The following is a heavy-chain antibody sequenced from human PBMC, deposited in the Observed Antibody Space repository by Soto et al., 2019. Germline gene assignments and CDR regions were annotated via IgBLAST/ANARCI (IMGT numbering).Heavy chain of an antibody. CDR3: ARARYGGNADYYYGMDV. V-gene: IGHV1-69*13. J-gene: IGHJ6*02. D-gene: IGHD4-17*01. Sequence: ASVKVSCKASGGTFSSYAISWVRQAPGQGLEWMGGIIPIFGTANYAQKFQGRVTITADESTSTAYMELSSLRSEDTAVYYCARARYGGNADYYYGMDVWGQGTTVTVSS. CDR2: IIPIFGTA. CDR1: GGTFSSYA.